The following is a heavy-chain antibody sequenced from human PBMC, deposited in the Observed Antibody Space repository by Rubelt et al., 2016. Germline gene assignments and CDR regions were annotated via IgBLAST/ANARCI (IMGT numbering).Heavy chain of an antibody. J-gene: IGHJ3*02. CDR3: ARALITDDGFDI. Sequence: PGKGLEWVSTIVYSGDYQYYADSVKGRFTVSRDNAMNSLYLQMNSLRVDDTAVYYCARALITDDGFDIWGQGTMVTVSS. CDR2: IVYSGDYQ. V-gene: IGHV3-21*01.